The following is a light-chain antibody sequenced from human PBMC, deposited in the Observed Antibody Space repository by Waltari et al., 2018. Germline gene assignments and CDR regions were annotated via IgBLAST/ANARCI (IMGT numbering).Light chain of an antibody. J-gene: IGKJ2*01. V-gene: IGKV1-33*01. Sequence: DIQLTQSPSSLAASVGDRVTLTCRASQDIGGYLNWYQQQPGKAPKLLIYKTSILNPGVPSRFSGGASRTDYTLTITNLQPEDIATYYCQYYDNLPIFSFGPGTKVEIK. CDR1: QDIGGY. CDR2: KTS. CDR3: QYYDNLPIFS.